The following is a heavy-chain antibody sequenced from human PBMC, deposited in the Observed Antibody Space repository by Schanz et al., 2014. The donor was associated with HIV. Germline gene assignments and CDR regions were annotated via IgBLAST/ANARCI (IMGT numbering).Heavy chain of an antibody. CDR2: IIPIFGTA. CDR3: ARGALGLAAAGSYYFYYGMDV. CDR1: GGTFSSHA. D-gene: IGHD6-13*01. J-gene: IGHJ6*02. V-gene: IGHV1-69*01. Sequence: QVQLVQSGAEVKKPGSSVKVSCKASGGTFSSHAISWVRQAPGQGLEWMGGIIPIFGTANYARKFQGRVTIAADESTSTAYMEVSSVRSEDTAVYYCARGALGLAAAGSYYFYYGMDVWGQGTTVTVSS.